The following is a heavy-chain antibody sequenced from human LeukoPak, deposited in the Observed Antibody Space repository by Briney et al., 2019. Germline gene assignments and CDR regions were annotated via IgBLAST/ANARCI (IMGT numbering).Heavy chain of an antibody. CDR1: GFTFSSYA. CDR3: AKDSGERAARSY. Sequence: GGSLRLSCAASGFTFSSYAMSWVRQAPGKGLEWVSSISTKSDYIHYADSVKGRFTISRDNSKNTLYLQMNSLRAEDTAVYYCAKDSGERAARSYWGQGTLVTVSS. J-gene: IGHJ4*02. D-gene: IGHD6-6*01. CDR2: ISTKSDYI. V-gene: IGHV3-23*01.